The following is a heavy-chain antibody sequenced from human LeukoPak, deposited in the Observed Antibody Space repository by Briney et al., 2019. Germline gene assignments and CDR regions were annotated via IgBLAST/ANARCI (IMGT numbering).Heavy chain of an antibody. V-gene: IGHV4-59*01. Sequence: SETLCLTSTVSVGSLTGDYSSCIRHPPGKGLECIWYIYYTGTTTYNPSLKSRVTISVDTSNNQFSLKLSSATAADTAVYYCARVTSGKAFDFWGQGTMVTVSS. CDR1: VGSLTGDY. D-gene: IGHD3-10*01. CDR3: ARVTSGKAFDF. CDR2: IYYTGTT. J-gene: IGHJ3*01.